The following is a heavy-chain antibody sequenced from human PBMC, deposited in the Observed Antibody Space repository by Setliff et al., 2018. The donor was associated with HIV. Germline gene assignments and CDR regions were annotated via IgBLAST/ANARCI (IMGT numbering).Heavy chain of an antibody. Sequence: SETLSLTCAVSGGSISSSNWWSWVRQPPGKGLEWIGEIYHSGSTNYNPSLKSRVTISIDKSKNQFSLKLSSVTAADTAVYYCARVVVAATTWYFDLWGRGTLVTVSS. V-gene: IGHV4-4*02. CDR2: IYHSGST. CDR1: GGSISSSNW. D-gene: IGHD2-15*01. J-gene: IGHJ2*01. CDR3: ARVVVAATTWYFDL.